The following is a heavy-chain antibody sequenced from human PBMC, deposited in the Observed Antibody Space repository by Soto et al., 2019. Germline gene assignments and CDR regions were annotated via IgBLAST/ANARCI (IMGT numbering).Heavy chain of an antibody. Sequence: SETLSLTCTVSGGSISSYYWSWIRQPPGKGLEWIGFIYNSGSTNYNPSLKSRVTISMDTSRNQFSLILSSVTAADTAVYYCARQMVRGALFDYWGQGTLVTVSS. V-gene: IGHV4-59*08. CDR3: ARQMVRGALFDY. D-gene: IGHD3-10*01. CDR1: GGSISSYY. CDR2: IYNSGST. J-gene: IGHJ4*02.